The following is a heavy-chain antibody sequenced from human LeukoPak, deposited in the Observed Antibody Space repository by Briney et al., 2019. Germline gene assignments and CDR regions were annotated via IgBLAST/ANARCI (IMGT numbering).Heavy chain of an antibody. D-gene: IGHD1-26*01. CDR3: AKDGRGVGATTRNY. J-gene: IGHJ4*02. V-gene: IGHV3-23*01. Sequence: QSGGSLRLSCAASGFTFSSYAMSWVRQAPGKGLEWVSAISGSGGSTYHADSVKGRFTISRDNSKNTLYLQMNSLRAEDTAVYYCAKDGRGVGATTRNYWGQGTLVTVSS. CDR1: GFTFSSYA. CDR2: ISGSGGST.